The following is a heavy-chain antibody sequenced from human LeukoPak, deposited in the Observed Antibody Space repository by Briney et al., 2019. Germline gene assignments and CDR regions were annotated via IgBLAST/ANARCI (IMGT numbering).Heavy chain of an antibody. CDR3: ARNAHYDILTGYYFPRTYNWFDP. Sequence: GGSLRLSCAASGFTFSSYAMHWVRQAPGKGLEWVAVICCDGSNKYYADSVKGRFTISRDNSKNTLYLQMNSLRAEDTAVYYCARNAHYDILTGYYFPRTYNWFDPGGQGNLVTVSS. V-gene: IGHV3-30*04. J-gene: IGHJ5*02. CDR1: GFTFSSYA. D-gene: IGHD3-9*01. CDR2: ICCDGSNK.